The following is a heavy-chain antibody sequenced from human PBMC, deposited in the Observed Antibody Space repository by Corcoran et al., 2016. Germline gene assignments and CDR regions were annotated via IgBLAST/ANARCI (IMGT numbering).Heavy chain of an antibody. Sequence: QVQLVESGGGVVQPGRSLRLSCAASGFTFSSYGMHWVRQAPGKGLEWVAVISYDGSNKYYADSVKGRFTISRDNSKNTLYLQMNSLRAEDTAVYYGAKDTQIMITFGGVIDYWGQGTLVTVSS. J-gene: IGHJ4*02. D-gene: IGHD3-16*02. CDR2: ISYDGSNK. CDR1: GFTFSSYG. V-gene: IGHV3-30*18. CDR3: AKDTQIMITFGGVIDY.